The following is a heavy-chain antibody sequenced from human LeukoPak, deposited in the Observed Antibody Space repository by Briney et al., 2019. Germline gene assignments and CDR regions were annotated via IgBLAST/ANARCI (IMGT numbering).Heavy chain of an antibody. CDR1: GYTFTNYG. Sequence: ASVKVSCKASGYTFTNYGISWVRQAPGQGLEWMGWISAYNGNTNYAQKLHDRVAMTSDTSSSTAYLELRSLRSGDTAVYYCARAYYGSGGSLTHTDFDYWGQGTLVTVSS. D-gene: IGHD3-10*01. V-gene: IGHV1-18*04. J-gene: IGHJ4*02. CDR3: ARAYYGSGGSLTHTDFDY. CDR2: ISAYNGNT.